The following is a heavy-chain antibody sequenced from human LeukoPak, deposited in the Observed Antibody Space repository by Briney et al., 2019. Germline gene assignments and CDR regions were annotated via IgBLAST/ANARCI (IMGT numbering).Heavy chain of an antibody. CDR2: IIPIFGIA. D-gene: IGHD2-15*01. Sequence: ASVKVSCKASGGTFSSYAICWVRQAPGQGLEWMGRIIPIFGIANYAQKFQGRVTITADKSTSTAYMELSSLRSEDTAVYYCARANLGRPVGHCSGGSCYSDSSWFDPWGQGTLVTVSS. J-gene: IGHJ5*02. CDR3: ARANLGRPVGHCSGGSCYSDSSWFDP. V-gene: IGHV1-69*04. CDR1: GGTFSSYA.